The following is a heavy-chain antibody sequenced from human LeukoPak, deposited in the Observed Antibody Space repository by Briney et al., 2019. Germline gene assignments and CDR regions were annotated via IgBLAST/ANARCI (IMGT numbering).Heavy chain of an antibody. Sequence: ASVKVSCKASGYTFTSYAMHWVRQAPGQRLEWMGWINAGNGNTKYSQKFQGRVTITRDTSASTAYMELGSLRSEDTAVYYCARDSWADIVVVTAIRHYYFDYWGQGTLVTVSS. V-gene: IGHV1-3*01. J-gene: IGHJ4*02. D-gene: IGHD2-21*02. CDR1: GYTFTSYA. CDR3: ARDSWADIVVVTAIRHYYFDY. CDR2: INAGNGNT.